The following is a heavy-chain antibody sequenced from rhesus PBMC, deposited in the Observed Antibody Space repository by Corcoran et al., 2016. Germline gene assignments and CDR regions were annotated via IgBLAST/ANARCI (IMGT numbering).Heavy chain of an antibody. D-gene: IGHD5-24*01. Sequence: QLQLQESGPGLVKPSETLSVTCAVSGGSISSNYWSWIRQPPGKGLEWIGRIYGSASSTTYHPPLKIRVPLSVATSKNQLSLKLSSVTAADTAVYYCARHSDTVGTVIIDYWGQGVLVTVSS. CDR2: IYGSASST. CDR1: GGSISSNY. V-gene: IGHV4-169*01. CDR3: ARHSDTVGTVIIDY. J-gene: IGHJ4*01.